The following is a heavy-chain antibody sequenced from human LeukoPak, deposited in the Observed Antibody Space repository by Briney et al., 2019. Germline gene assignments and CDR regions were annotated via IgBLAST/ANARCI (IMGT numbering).Heavy chain of an antibody. Sequence: GGSLRLFCAASGFTFSSYGMHWVRQAPGKGLEWVAFIRYDGSNKYYADSVKGRFTISRDNSKNTLYLQMNSLRAEDTAVYYCAKLIAAAFRYYYYYMDVWGKGTTVTVSS. J-gene: IGHJ6*03. CDR2: IRYDGSNK. V-gene: IGHV3-30*02. CDR3: AKLIAAAFRYYYYYMDV. CDR1: GFTFSSYG. D-gene: IGHD6-13*01.